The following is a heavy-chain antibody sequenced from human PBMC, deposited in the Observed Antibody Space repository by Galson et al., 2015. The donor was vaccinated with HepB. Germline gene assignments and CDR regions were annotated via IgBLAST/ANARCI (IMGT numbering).Heavy chain of an antibody. V-gene: IGHV1-69*13. Sequence: SVKVSCKASGGTFSSYAISWVRQAPGQGLERMGGIIPLFGTANYAQKFQGRVTITADESTSTAYMELNSLRSEDTAVYYCALGASTSVSVLIEGKYNWFDPWGQGALVTVSS. J-gene: IGHJ5*02. D-gene: IGHD4-11*01. CDR1: GGTFSSYA. CDR3: ALGASTSVSVLIEGKYNWFDP. CDR2: IIPLFGTA.